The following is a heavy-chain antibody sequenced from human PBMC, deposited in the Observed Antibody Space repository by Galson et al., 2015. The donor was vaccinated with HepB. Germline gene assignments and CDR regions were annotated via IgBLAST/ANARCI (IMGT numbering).Heavy chain of an antibody. V-gene: IGHV1-69*06. J-gene: IGHJ6*02. CDR2: IIPIFGTT. CDR3: AKRFNYGDYYYYDMDV. D-gene: IGHD4-17*01. CDR1: GGNFSRYS. Sequence: SVKVSCKASGGNFSRYSLSWVRQAPGQGLEWMGGIIPIFGTTNYAQKFQGRVTIVADKSTSTAYMELSSLRSEDTAVYYCAKRFNYGDYYYYDMDVWGQGTTVTVSS.